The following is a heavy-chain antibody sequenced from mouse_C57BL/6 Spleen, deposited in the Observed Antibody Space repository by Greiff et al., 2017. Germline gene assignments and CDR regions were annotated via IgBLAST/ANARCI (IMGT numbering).Heavy chain of an antibody. CDR3: AYQDYSNFGFAY. V-gene: IGHV5-17*01. CDR1: GYTFSDYG. CDR2: ISSGSSTL. Sequence: EVLLVESGGGLVKPGGSLKISCAASGYTFSDYGMHWVSQAPAKGLEWVAYISSGSSTLYYADTVKGIFTISRDNAKNTLYLQMTSLRSEDTALYYCAYQDYSNFGFAYWGQGTLVTVSA. D-gene: IGHD2-5*01. J-gene: IGHJ3*01.